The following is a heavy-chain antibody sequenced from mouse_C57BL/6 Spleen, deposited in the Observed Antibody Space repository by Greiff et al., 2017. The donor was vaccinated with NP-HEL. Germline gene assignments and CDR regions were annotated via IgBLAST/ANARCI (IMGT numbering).Heavy chain of an antibody. CDR1: GYTFTSYW. Sequence: QVQLQQPGAELVKPGASVKLSCKASGYTFTSYWMHWVKQRPGQGLEWIGMIHPNSGSTNYNEKFKSKATLTVDKSSSTAYMQLSSLTSEDSAVYYCAREGTTVVATPQAMDYWGQGTSVTVSS. J-gene: IGHJ4*01. CDR2: IHPNSGST. D-gene: IGHD1-1*01. V-gene: IGHV1-64*01. CDR3: AREGTTVVATPQAMDY.